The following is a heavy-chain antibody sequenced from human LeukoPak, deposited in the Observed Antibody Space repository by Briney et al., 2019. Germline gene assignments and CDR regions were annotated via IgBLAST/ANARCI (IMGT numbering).Heavy chain of an antibody. CDR1: GFTFSNYA. D-gene: IGHD2-8*01. V-gene: IGHV3-30-3*01. CDR2: ILYDGSNK. CDR3: AKDQEMVYAIPYYYYGMDV. Sequence: PGGSLRLSCAASGFTFSNYAMHWVRQAPGKGLEWVAVILYDGSNKYYADSVKGRFTISRDNSKNTLYLQMNSLRAEDTAVYYCAKDQEMVYAIPYYYYGMDVWGQGTTVTVSS. J-gene: IGHJ6*02.